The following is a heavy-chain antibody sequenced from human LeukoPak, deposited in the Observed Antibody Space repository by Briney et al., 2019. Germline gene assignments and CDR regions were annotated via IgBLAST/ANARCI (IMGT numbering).Heavy chain of an antibody. CDR1: GFTFSTYN. D-gene: IGHD3-10*01. V-gene: IGHV3-21*01. CDR3: ARVSVGNNYGSGSYDN. CDR2: INSGSTYI. J-gene: IGHJ4*02. Sequence: GESLKISCAASGFTFSTYNMNWVRQAPGKGLEWVSSINSGSTYIYYADSVKGRFTISRDNAKNSLYLQMNSLRAEDTAVYYCARVSVGNNYGSGSYDNWGQGTLVTVSS.